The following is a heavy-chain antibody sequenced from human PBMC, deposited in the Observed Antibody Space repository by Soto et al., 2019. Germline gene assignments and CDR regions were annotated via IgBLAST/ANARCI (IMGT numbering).Heavy chain of an antibody. D-gene: IGHD2-15*01. CDR2: ISAHNGDT. V-gene: IGHV1-18*01. J-gene: IGHJ4*02. CDR1: GYTFSSYG. Sequence: QVQLVQSGAEVKKPGASVKVSCKASGYTFSSYGISWVRQAPVQGLEWMGWISAHNGDTNSAPKFQGRVTMTTDTSTSTAYMELRSLSSDDTAVYYCATDYRAACGGSCYYFDYWGQGTLVTVSA. CDR3: ATDYRAACGGSCYYFDY.